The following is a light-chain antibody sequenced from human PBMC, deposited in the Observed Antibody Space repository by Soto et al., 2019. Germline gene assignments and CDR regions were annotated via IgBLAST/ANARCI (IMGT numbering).Light chain of an antibody. CDR3: HQYGSSPWT. V-gene: IGKV3-20*01. Sequence: ETVLTQSPGTLSLSPGERATLSCRASQTIRSNYLAWYRQTPGQAPRLLIYGASNRATGIADRFSGSGSGTAFTLILSSLEPEDFALHYCHQYGSSPWTFGQGTKVEIK. J-gene: IGKJ1*01. CDR2: GAS. CDR1: QTIRSNY.